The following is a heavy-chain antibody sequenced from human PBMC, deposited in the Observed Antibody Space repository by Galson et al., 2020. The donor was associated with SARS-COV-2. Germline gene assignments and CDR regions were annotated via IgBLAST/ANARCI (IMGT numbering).Heavy chain of an antibody. CDR3: ARLHYGEYAPEAFDM. CDR1: GTTISSGSYS. CDR2: ISHSGGT. Sequence: SETLSLTCAVSGTTISSGSYSWNWIRPPPGKGLEWIGYISHSGGTYYNPSHKSRATISGDRSKNQFSLRLSPVTAAGTAVYYCARLHYGEYAPEAFDMWGTGTRVTVAS. V-gene: IGHV4-30-2*01. J-gene: IGHJ3*02. D-gene: IGHD4-17*01.